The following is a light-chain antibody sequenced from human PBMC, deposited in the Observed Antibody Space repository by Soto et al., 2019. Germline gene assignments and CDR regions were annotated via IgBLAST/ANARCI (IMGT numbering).Light chain of an antibody. CDR2: RNN. V-gene: IGLV1-47*01. CDR3: AAWDDSLSGLYV. Sequence: QSVLTQPPSASGTPGQRVTISCSGSSSNIGSNYVYWYQQLPGTAPKLLIYRNNQRPSGVPDRFSGSKSGTSASLAIGGLRSEDEADYSCAAWDDSLSGLYVFGTGTKVTVL. CDR1: SSNIGSNY. J-gene: IGLJ1*01.